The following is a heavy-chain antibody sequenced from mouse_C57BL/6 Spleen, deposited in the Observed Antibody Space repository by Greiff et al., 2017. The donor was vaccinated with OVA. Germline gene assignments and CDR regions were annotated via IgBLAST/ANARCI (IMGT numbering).Heavy chain of an antibody. V-gene: IGHV3-6*01. Sequence: ESGPGLVKPSQSLSLTCSVTGYSITSGYYWNWIRQFPGNKLEWMGYISYDGSNNYNPSLKNRITITRDTSKNQFFLKLNAVTTEDTATYYGAREGGYDQGYFDYWGQGTTLTVSS. CDR2: ISYDGSN. D-gene: IGHD2-3*01. J-gene: IGHJ2*01. CDR1: GYSITSGYY. CDR3: AREGGYDQGYFDY.